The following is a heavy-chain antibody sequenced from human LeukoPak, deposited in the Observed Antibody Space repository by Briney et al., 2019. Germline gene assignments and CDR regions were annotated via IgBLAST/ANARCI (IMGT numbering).Heavy chain of an antibody. D-gene: IGHD6-13*01. V-gene: IGHV3-74*01. Sequence: PGGSLRLSCAASGFTFSSYAMSWVRQAPGKGLVWVSRINTDGSSTSYADPVKGRFTISRDNAKNTLYLQMNSLRAEDTAVYYCATGIAAPRGAFDIWGQGTMVTVSS. CDR3: ATGIAAPRGAFDI. CDR2: INTDGSST. CDR1: GFTFSSYA. J-gene: IGHJ3*02.